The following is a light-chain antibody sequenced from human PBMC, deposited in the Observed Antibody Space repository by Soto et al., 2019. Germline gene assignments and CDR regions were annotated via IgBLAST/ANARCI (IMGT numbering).Light chain of an antibody. CDR3: QQRSDWLT. CDR2: GAS. CDR1: QSISRN. Sequence: EIVMTQSPATLSVSPGERATLSCRASQSISRNLAWYQQKPGQAPRLLIYGASTRATGTPARFSGSGSGTEFTLTISSLQSEDFAVYYCQQRSDWLTFGGGTRVEIK. J-gene: IGKJ4*01. V-gene: IGKV3-15*01.